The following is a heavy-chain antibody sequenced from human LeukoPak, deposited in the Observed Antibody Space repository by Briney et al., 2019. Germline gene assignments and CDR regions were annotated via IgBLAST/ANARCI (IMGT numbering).Heavy chain of an antibody. CDR1: GFTFSSYA. V-gene: IGHV3-23*01. J-gene: IGHJ6*02. CDR3: AKEQSGSVHMDV. Sequence: GGSLRLSCAASGFTFSSYAMSWVRQAPGKGLEWVSGISDSGGGTSYEDSVKGRFTISRDNSKNTLFLHMNSLRAEDTAVYYCAKEQSGSVHMDVWGQGTTVTVSS. CDR2: ISDSGGGT. D-gene: IGHD3-10*01.